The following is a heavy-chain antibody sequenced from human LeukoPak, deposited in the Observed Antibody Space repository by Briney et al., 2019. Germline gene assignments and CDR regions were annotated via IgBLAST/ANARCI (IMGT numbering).Heavy chain of an antibody. J-gene: IGHJ4*02. V-gene: IGHV4-59*12. D-gene: IGHD3-10*01. CDR2: IYYSGST. CDR3: AGDYGSGSYRFDY. CDR1: GGSISSYS. Sequence: KPSETLSLTCTVSGGSISSYSWSWVRQPPGRGLEWIGYIYYSGSTTYNPSLKSRLTISLDTSKSQFSLKLSSVTAADTAVYYCAGDYGSGSYRFDYWGQGTPVTVSS.